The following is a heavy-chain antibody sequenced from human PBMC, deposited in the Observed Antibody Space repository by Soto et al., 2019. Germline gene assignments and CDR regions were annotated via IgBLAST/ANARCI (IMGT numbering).Heavy chain of an antibody. J-gene: IGHJ4*02. V-gene: IGHV1-3*01. CDR3: AHRPPHRKQLAIDY. Sequence: ASVKVSCKASGDTFSNSAIHWLRQAPGQRLEWMAWVNAGDGDTSYSQRFQDRLTITKDTSKNQVVLTMTNMDPVDTATYYCAHRPPHRKQLAIDYWGQGTLVTVSS. D-gene: IGHD6-13*01. CDR1: GDTFSNSA. CDR2: VNAGDGDT.